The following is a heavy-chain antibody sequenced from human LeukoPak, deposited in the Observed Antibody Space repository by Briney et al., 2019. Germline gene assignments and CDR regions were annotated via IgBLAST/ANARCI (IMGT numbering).Heavy chain of an antibody. CDR3: ARAADSSAYTAFDI. CDR2: IYTSGST. J-gene: IGHJ3*02. CDR1: GGSISRYY. Sequence: SETLSLTCTVSGGSISRYYWSWIRQPAGKGLEWIGRIYTSGSTNYNPSLKSRVTMSIDTSKNQFSLKLSSVTAADTAVYYCARAADSSAYTAFDIWGQGTPVTVSS. V-gene: IGHV4-4*07. D-gene: IGHD3-22*01.